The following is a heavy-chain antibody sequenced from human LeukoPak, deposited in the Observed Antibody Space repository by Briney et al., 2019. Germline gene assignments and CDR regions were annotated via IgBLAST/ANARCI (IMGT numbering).Heavy chain of an antibody. CDR1: GYSFTSYW. J-gene: IGHJ4*02. V-gene: IGHV5-51*01. CDR2: IYPGDSDT. D-gene: IGHD6-6*01. Sequence: GESLKISCKGSGYSFTSYWIGWVRQMPGKGLEWMGIIYPGDSDTRYSPSFQGQVTISADKSISTAYLQWSSLKASDTAMYYCARHSGSDFEQLAAVWWGQGTLVTVSS. CDR3: ARHSGSDFEQLAAVW.